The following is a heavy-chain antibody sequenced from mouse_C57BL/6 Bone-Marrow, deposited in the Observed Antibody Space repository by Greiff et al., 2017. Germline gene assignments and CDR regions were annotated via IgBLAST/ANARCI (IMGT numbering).Heavy chain of an antibody. CDR3: ARRKYYGSYAMDY. Sequence: VQLKESGPELVKPGASVKMSCKASGYTFTDYNMHWVKQSHGKSLEWIGYINPNNGGTSYNQKFKGKATLTVNKSSSTAYMELRSLTSEDSAVYYCARRKYYGSYAMDYWGQGTSVTVSS. D-gene: IGHD1-1*01. V-gene: IGHV1-22*01. CDR1: GYTFTDYN. J-gene: IGHJ4*01. CDR2: INPNNGGT.